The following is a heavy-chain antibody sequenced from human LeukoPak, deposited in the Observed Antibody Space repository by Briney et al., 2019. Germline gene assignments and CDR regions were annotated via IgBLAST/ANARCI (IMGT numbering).Heavy chain of an antibody. CDR3: ARAMATISSWFDP. CDR1: GYTFTSYY. D-gene: IGHD5-24*01. CDR2: INPSGGST. V-gene: IGHV1-46*01. Sequence: ASVKVSCKASGYTFTSYYMHWVRQAPGQGLEWMGIINPSGGSTSYAQKFQGRVTITADESTSTAYMELSSLRSEDTAVYYCARAMATISSWFDPWGQGTLVTVSS. J-gene: IGHJ5*02.